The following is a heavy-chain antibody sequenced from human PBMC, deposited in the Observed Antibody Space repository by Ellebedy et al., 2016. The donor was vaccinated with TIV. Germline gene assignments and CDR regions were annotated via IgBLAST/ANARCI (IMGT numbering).Heavy chain of an antibody. CDR1: GYTFTSYY. CDR3: AISYSSGWSLDY. Sequence: ASVKVSXXASGYTFTSYYMHWVRQAPGQGLEWMGIINPSGGRTSYAQKFQGRVTMTRDTSTSTVYMELSSLRSEDTAVYYCAISYSSGWSLDYWGQGTLVTVSS. J-gene: IGHJ4*02. V-gene: IGHV1-46*01. D-gene: IGHD6-19*01. CDR2: INPSGGRT.